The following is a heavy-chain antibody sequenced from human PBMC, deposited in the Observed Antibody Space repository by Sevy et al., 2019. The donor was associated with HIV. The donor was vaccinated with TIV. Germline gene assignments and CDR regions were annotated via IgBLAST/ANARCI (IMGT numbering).Heavy chain of an antibody. CDR2: ISSSSTYI. Sequence: GSLRLSCAASGFTFSSYSMHWVRQAPGKGLEWVSSISSSSTYIYYADSVKGRFTISRDNAKNPLYLQMNSLRAEDTAVYYCARGPDYYDRSGYYYQWGQGTLVTVSS. J-gene: IGHJ4*02. D-gene: IGHD3-22*01. CDR3: ARGPDYYDRSGYYYQ. CDR1: GFTFSSYS. V-gene: IGHV3-21*01.